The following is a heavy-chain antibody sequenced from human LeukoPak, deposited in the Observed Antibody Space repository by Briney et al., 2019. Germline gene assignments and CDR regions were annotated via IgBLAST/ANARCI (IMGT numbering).Heavy chain of an antibody. CDR3: VKRATGITTSVDY. CDR1: GFTFSSYW. V-gene: IGHV3-7*01. CDR2: IKQDGSEQ. J-gene: IGHJ4*02. D-gene: IGHD1-1*01. Sequence: SGGSLRLSCAASGFTFSSYWMTWVRQAPGKGLEWVANIKQDGSEQYYVDSVKGRFTISRDNAKNSLYLQMNSLRAEDTAVYYCVKRATGITTSVDYWGQGTLVTVSS.